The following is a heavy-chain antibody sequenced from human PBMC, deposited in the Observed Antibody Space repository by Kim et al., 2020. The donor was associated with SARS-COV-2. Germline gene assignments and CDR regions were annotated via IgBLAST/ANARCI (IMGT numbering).Heavy chain of an antibody. D-gene: IGHD2-15*01. Sequence: SETLSLTCTVSGGSISSYYWSWIRQPPGKGLEWIGYIYYSGSTNYNPSPTSRVTISVDTSKNQFSLKLSSVTAADTAVYYCSGSGIAGMDYWGQGNLVTV. V-gene: IGHV4-59*08. CDR1: GGSISSYY. J-gene: IGHJ4*02. CDR3: SGSGIAGMDY. CDR2: IYYSGST.